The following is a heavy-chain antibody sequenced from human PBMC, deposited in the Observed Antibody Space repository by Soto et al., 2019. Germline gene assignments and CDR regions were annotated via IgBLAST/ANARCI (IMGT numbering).Heavy chain of an antibody. J-gene: IGHJ4*02. CDR3: ALGGYCTNGVCYGIDY. Sequence: QVQLVQSGAEVKKPGSSVKVSCKASGGTFSSYAISWVRQAPGQGLEWMGGIIPIFGTANYAQKFQGRVTITXXEXTXXAYMELSSLRSEDTAVYYCALGGYCTNGVCYGIDYWGQGTLVTVSS. CDR2: IIPIFGTA. D-gene: IGHD2-8*01. V-gene: IGHV1-69*05. CDR1: GGTFSSYA.